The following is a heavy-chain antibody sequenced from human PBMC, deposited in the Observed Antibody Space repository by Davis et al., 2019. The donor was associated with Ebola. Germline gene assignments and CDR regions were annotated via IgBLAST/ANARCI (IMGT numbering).Heavy chain of an antibody. CDR2: IIPIFGTA. D-gene: IGHD1-1*01. CDR3: ARDWLEPYYFEY. V-gene: IGHV1-69*13. CDR1: GGTFSSYA. Sequence: SVKVSCKASGGTFSSYAISWVRQAPGQGLEWMGGIIPIFGTANYAQKFQGRVTITADESTSTAYMELRSLRSNDTAVYYCARDWLEPYYFEYWGQGTLVTVSS. J-gene: IGHJ4*02.